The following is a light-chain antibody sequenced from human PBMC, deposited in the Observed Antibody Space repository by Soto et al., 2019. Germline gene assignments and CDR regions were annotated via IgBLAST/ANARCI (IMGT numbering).Light chain of an antibody. CDR3: QQAYGAPPT. CDR1: QSITTY. J-gene: IGKJ1*01. CDR2: AAA. Sequence: DIQMTQSPSSLSASVGDRVTITCRASQSITTYLNWYQQTSGEAPKPLIYAAARLQTGVPSRFSGSGSGTDFTLTISSLQPEDFATYYCQQAYGAPPTFGQGTKVDIK. V-gene: IGKV1-39*01.